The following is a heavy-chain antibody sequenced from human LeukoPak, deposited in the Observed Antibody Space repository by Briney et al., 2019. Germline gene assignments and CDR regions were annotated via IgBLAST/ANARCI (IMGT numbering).Heavy chain of an antibody. CDR1: GFTFTSYA. Sequence: PGGSLRLSCAACGFTFTSYALSGVRQARAKGREGVSSISGSGGSTYYADSVKGRFTLSRDNSKNTLYLQMNSLRAEDTAVYYCAKDLPNPGTSRHFQYWGQGTLVTVSS. D-gene: IGHD2-8*01. CDR3: AKDLPNPGTSRHFQY. J-gene: IGHJ1*01. V-gene: IGHV3-23*01. CDR2: ISGSGGST.